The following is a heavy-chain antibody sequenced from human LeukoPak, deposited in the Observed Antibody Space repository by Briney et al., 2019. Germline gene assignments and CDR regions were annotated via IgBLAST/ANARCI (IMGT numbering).Heavy chain of an antibody. CDR1: GFTFSSYG. CDR3: ARVLGSGTYGLDV. Sequence: GGSLRLSCAASGFTFSSYGMHWVRQAPGKGLEWVAVISYDGSNKYYADSVKGRFTISRDNSKNTLYLQMNSLRAEDTAVYYCARVLGSGTYGLDVWGQGTTVTVSS. D-gene: IGHD3-10*01. J-gene: IGHJ6*02. V-gene: IGHV3-30*03. CDR2: ISYDGSNK.